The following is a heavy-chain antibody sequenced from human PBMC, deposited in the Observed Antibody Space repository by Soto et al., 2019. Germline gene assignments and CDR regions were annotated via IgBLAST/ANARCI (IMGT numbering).Heavy chain of an antibody. CDR3: ARHGFGPLHGLVDV. V-gene: IGHV4-59*08. Sequence: QVQLQESGPGLVKPSETLSLTCTVSGGSITNYYCSWFRQPPGKGLEWIGYINYDGYSAYNLSLKVRGPLSMDASKTQFSLMLESVTATDTAVYYCARHGFGPLHGLVDVWGPGTTVIVSS. CDR1: GGSITNYY. D-gene: IGHD3-10*01. CDR2: INYDGYS. J-gene: IGHJ6*02.